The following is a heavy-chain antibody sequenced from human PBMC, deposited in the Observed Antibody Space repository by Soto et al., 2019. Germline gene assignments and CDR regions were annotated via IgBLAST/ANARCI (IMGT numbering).Heavy chain of an antibody. CDR1: GYTFTGYY. D-gene: IGHD3-10*01. Sequence: AASVKVSCKASGYTFTGYYMHWVRQAPGQGLEWMGWINPNIGGTNYAQKFQGWVTMTRDTSISTAYMELSRLRSDDTAVYYCARTVRGVSGMDVWGQGTTVTVSS. J-gene: IGHJ6*02. CDR3: ARTVRGVSGMDV. V-gene: IGHV1-2*04. CDR2: INPNIGGT.